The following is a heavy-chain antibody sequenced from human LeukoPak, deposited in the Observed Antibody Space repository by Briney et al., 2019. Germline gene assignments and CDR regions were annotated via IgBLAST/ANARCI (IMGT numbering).Heavy chain of an antibody. V-gene: IGHV5-51*01. Sequence: GESLKISCRGSGYSFTSYWIGWVRQMPRKGLEWMGIIYPGDSDTRYSPSFQGQVIISADKSINTAYLQWSSLKASDTAMYYCARQSLVGGSGSYFPRHWGQGTLVTVSS. CDR3: ARQSLVGGSGSYFPRH. CDR2: IYPGDSDT. D-gene: IGHD3-10*01. J-gene: IGHJ4*02. CDR1: GYSFTSYW.